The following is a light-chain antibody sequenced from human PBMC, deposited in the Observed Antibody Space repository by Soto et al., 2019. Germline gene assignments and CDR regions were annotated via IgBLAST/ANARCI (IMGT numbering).Light chain of an antibody. J-gene: IGLJ2*01. CDR1: SSDVGGYNY. CDR3: SSYTTGSTLYVV. Sequence: QSALTQPASVSGSPGQSITISCTGTSSDVGGYNYVSWYQQHPGKAPKLMIYDVSNRPSGVSNRLSGSKSGNTASLTISGLQAEDEAAYYGSSYTTGSTLYVVFGGGTKLTVL. V-gene: IGLV2-14*01. CDR2: DVS.